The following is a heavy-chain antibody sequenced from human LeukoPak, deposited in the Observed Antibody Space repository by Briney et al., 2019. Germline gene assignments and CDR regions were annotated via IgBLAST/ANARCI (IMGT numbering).Heavy chain of an antibody. CDR2: ISYDGSNK. CDR3: ARDSTAAGTVVTLRPSYYYYYGMDV. Sequence: GGSLRLSCAASGFTFSSYAMHWVRQAPGKGLEWVAVISYDGSNKYYADSVKGRFTISRDNSKNTLYLQMNSLRAEDTAVYYCARDSTAAGTVVTLRPSYYYYYGMDVWGQGTTVTVSS. J-gene: IGHJ6*02. CDR1: GFTFSSYA. D-gene: IGHD6-13*01. V-gene: IGHV3-30*04.